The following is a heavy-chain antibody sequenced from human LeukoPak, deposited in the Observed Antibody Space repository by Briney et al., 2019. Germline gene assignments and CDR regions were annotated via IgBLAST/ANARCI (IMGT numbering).Heavy chain of an antibody. D-gene: IGHD6-19*01. Sequence: PGGSLRLSCAASGFTFSSYAMSWVRQAPGKGLEWVSAISGSGGSTYYADSVKGRFTISRDNSKNRLYLQMNSLRAEDTAVYYCAKVRARGVAVAPLDYWGQGTLVTVSS. CDR3: AKVRARGVAVAPLDY. V-gene: IGHV3-23*01. J-gene: IGHJ4*02. CDR2: ISGSGGST. CDR1: GFTFSSYA.